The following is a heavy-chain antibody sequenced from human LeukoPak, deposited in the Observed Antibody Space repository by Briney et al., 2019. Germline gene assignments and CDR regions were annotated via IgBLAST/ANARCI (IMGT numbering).Heavy chain of an antibody. V-gene: IGHV3-48*02. CDR2: ITTSSTT. J-gene: IGHJ3*02. CDR1: GFIFSSYS. CDR3: ARDRIYAFDI. D-gene: IGHD5/OR15-5a*01. Sequence: GGSLRLSCAASGFIFSSYSMNWVRQAPGKGLEWISYITTSSTTDYADSVKGRFTISRDNAKSSLYLQMNSLRDEDMAVYYCARDRIYAFDIWGQGTMVTVSS.